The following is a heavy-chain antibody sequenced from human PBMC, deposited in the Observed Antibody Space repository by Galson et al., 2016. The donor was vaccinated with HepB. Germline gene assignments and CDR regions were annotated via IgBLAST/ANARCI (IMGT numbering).Heavy chain of an antibody. CDR3: ARDLPQYYYDNREGYYYGMDV. D-gene: IGHD3-22*01. J-gene: IGHJ6*02. CDR2: ISGYNGYT. CDR1: GYTFTNYG. Sequence: SVKVSCKASGYTFTNYGISWVRQAPGQGLEWMGWISGYNGYTNYAQKLQGTVTMTTDTSTSTAYMELRSLRSDDTAVYYCARDLPQYYYDNREGYYYGMDVWGQGTTVTVSS. V-gene: IGHV1-18*01.